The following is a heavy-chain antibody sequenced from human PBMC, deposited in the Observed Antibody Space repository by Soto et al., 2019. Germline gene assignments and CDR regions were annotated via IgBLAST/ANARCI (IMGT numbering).Heavy chain of an antibody. CDR3: ATSVYSYGLYY. J-gene: IGHJ4*02. V-gene: IGHV3-15*07. D-gene: IGHD5-18*01. CDR2: MQSKTDGGTR. CDR1: GFTFSNAW. Sequence: EVQLVESGGGLVQPGGSLRLSCADSGFTFSNAWMNWVRQAPGKGLVWVGRMQSKTDGGTRESRFTISREESKHTLYLQMNSLKAEETAMYYCATSVYSYGLYYWGQGTLVTVSS.